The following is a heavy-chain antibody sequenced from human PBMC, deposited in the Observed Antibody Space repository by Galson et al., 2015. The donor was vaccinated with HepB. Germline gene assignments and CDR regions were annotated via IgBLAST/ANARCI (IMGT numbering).Heavy chain of an antibody. J-gene: IGHJ4*02. D-gene: IGHD5-18*01. Sequence: SLRLSCAASEFTFSRHWMHWVRQAPGKGLVWVSRISPDGSRTNYADSVKGRFTISRDNAKNTLYLHMNSLRAEDTAVYYCARSAYTYGVREFDYWGQGTLVTLSS. CDR1: EFTFSRHW. CDR2: ISPDGSRT. CDR3: ARSAYTYGVREFDY. V-gene: IGHV3-74*01.